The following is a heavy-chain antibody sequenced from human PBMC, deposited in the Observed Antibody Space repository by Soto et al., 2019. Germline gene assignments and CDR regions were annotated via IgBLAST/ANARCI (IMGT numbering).Heavy chain of an antibody. CDR2: IYSGGST. CDR1: GFTVSSNY. D-gene: IGHD2-21*02. Sequence: GGSLRLSCAASGFTVSSNYMSWVRQAPGKGLEWVSVIYSGGSTYYADSVKGRFTISRDNSKNTLYLQMNSLRAEDTAVYYCARGGVVVTGIPTLSNWLDPWGQGTLVTVYS. J-gene: IGHJ5*02. CDR3: ARGGVVVTGIPTLSNWLDP. V-gene: IGHV3-53*01.